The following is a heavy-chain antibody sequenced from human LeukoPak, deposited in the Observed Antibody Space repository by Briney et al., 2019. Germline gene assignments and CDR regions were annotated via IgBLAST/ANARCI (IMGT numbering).Heavy chain of an antibody. J-gene: IGHJ6*03. D-gene: IGHD1-26*01. CDR1: GGSISSDAYY. Sequence: SETLSLTCTVSGGSISSDAYYWSWIRQPPGKGLEWIGYIYHSGTTHYNPSLKSRVTISVDRSKNQFSLQLSSVTAADTAVYYCARTSGMYYMDVWGKGTTVTVSS. CDR2: IYHSGTT. CDR3: ARTSGMYYMDV. V-gene: IGHV4-30-2*01.